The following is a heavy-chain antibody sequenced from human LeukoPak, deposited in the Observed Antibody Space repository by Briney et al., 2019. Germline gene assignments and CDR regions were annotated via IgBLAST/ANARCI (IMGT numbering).Heavy chain of an antibody. CDR2: ISSSSSYI. CDR3: ARDLKIGGQLVRGGGPFDY. CDR1: GFTFSSYS. J-gene: IGHJ4*02. Sequence: TGGSLGLSCAASGFTFSSYSMNWVRQAPGKGLEWVSSISSSSSYIYYADSVKGRFTISRDNAKNSLYLQMNSLRAEDTAVYYCARDLKIGGQLVRGGGPFDYWGQGTLVTVSS. D-gene: IGHD6-6*01. V-gene: IGHV3-21*01.